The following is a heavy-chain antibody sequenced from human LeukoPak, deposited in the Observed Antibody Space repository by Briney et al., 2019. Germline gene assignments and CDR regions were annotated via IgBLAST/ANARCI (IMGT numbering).Heavy chain of an antibody. D-gene: IGHD6-19*01. V-gene: IGHV4-4*02. J-gene: IGHJ4*02. CDR2: THHSGST. CDR3: ARVPDSGWYAIDY. CDR1: GDSISSSNW. Sequence: PSGTLSLTCAVSGDSISSSNWWNWVRQPPGKGLEWIGETHHSGSTNYNPSLKSRVTISVDTSKNQFSLKLSSVTAADTAVYYCARVPDSGWYAIDYWGQGTLVTVSS.